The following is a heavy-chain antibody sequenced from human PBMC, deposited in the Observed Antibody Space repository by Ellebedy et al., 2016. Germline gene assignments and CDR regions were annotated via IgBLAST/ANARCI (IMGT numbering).Heavy chain of an antibody. CDR2: MHYNGDT. J-gene: IGHJ4*02. V-gene: IGHV4-59*01. CDR3: ARDREYASRWGGFDF. Sequence: SETLSLTCTVSGDSISPYYWSWIRQPPGKGLEWVAYMHYNGDTKYNPSLKSRVTLSLDTSKNQFSLKLSSVTAADTAIYYCARDREYASRWGGFDFWGQGTLVAVSS. CDR1: GDSISPYY. D-gene: IGHD6-13*01.